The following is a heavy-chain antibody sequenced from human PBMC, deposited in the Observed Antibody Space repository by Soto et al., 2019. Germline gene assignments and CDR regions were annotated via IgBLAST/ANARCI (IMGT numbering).Heavy chain of an antibody. D-gene: IGHD3-3*01. CDR2: ISGASTYI. J-gene: IGHJ4*02. CDR3: ARDPSGALPGFDY. V-gene: IGHV3-21*01. Sequence: EVQLVESGGGLVKPGGSLRLSCAASGFTFSSYTMNWVRQAPGKGLEYVSSISGASTYIYYADSMKGRFTISRDNTKKLLYLQMSSLRADDTAVYYCARDPSGALPGFDYWGQGALVTVSS. CDR1: GFTFSSYT.